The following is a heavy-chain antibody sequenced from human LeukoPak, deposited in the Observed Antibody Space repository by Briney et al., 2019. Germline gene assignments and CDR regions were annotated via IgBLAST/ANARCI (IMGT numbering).Heavy chain of an antibody. Sequence: GGSLTLSCAASGFTFSNYGMHWVRQAPGKGLEWVVFIWQDGSNKYYTDSVKGRFTISRDNSKSTLFLQMNSLRAEDTAVYYCVRDLLALPQKYFDSWGQGTLLSVSS. CDR2: IWQDGSNK. CDR1: GFTFSNYG. V-gene: IGHV3-30*02. CDR3: VRDLLALPQKYFDS. J-gene: IGHJ4*02. D-gene: IGHD3-3*01.